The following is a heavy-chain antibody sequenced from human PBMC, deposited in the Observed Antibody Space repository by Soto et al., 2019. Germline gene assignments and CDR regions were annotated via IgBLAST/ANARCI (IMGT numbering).Heavy chain of an antibody. Sequence: LSLTCAASGFTFSSYGMHWVRQAPGKGLEWVAVIWYDGSNKYYADSVKGRFTISRDNSKNTLYLQMNSLRAEDTAVYYCARASYCSGGSCYYFDYWGQGTLVTVSS. J-gene: IGHJ4*02. CDR3: ARASYCSGGSCYYFDY. CDR2: IWYDGSNK. CDR1: GFTFSSYG. D-gene: IGHD2-15*01. V-gene: IGHV3-33*01.